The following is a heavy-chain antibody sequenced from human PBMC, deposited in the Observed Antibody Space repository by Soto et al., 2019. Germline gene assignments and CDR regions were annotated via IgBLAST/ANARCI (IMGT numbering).Heavy chain of an antibody. J-gene: IGHJ5*02. CDR1: GGSFSGYY. V-gene: IGHV4-34*09. CDR2: INHSGST. CDR3: ARSVDP. Sequence: SETLSLTCAVYGGSFSGYYWSWIRQPPGKGLEWIGEINHSGSTNYNPSLKSRVTMSVDTSKNQFSLKLSSMTAADTAVYYCARSVDPWGQGTLVTVSS.